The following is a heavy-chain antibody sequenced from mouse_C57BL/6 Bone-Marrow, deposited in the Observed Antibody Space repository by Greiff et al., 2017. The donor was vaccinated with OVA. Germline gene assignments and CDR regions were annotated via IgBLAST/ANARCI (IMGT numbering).Heavy chain of an antibody. CDR2: ISSGGSYT. Sequence: EVQGVESGGDLVKPGGSLKLSCAASGFTFSSYGMSWVRQTPDKRLEWVATISSGGSYTYYPDSVKGRFTISRDNAKNTLYLQMSSLKSEDTAMYYCARSYYGSSLDYWGQGTTLTVSS. V-gene: IGHV5-6*01. J-gene: IGHJ2*01. D-gene: IGHD1-1*01. CDR3: ARSYYGSSLDY. CDR1: GFTFSSYG.